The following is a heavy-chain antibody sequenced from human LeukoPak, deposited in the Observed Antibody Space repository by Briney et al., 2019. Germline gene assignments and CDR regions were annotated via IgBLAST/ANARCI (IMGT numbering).Heavy chain of an antibody. CDR1: GLAFRCYG. J-gene: IGHJ4*02. V-gene: IGHV3-23*01. CDR2: ISGNGVGT. CDR3: AKDLAWGLDY. D-gene: IGHD7-27*01. Sequence: GGSLSLSCAVSGLAFRCYGMSWVRQAPGKGLEWVSAISGNGVGTSYADSVKGRFTISRDNSKNTLYLQMNNLRAEDTAVYYCAKDLAWGLDYWGQGTPVTVSS.